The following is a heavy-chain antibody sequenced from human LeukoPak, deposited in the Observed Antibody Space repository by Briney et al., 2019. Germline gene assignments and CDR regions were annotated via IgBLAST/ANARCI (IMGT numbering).Heavy chain of an antibody. Sequence: GGSLRLSCAASGFTFSSYAMSWVRQAPGKGLEWVSAISGSGGSTYYADSVKGRFTISRDNSKNTLYLQMNSLRAEDTAVYYCAKDLDARIMITFVGVIVGDWGQGTLVTVSS. J-gene: IGHJ4*02. CDR2: ISGSGGST. D-gene: IGHD3-16*02. CDR1: GFTFSSYA. V-gene: IGHV3-23*01. CDR3: AKDLDARIMITFVGVIVGD.